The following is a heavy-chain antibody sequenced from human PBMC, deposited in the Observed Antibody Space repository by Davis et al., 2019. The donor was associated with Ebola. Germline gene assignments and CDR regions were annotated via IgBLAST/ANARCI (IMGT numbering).Heavy chain of an antibody. CDR2: IGSAGDT. CDR3: VREAAWPPYFDL. Sequence: GESLKISCAASGFTFSNYDMHWVRQTAGRGLEWVAGIGSAGDTYYPGSMKGRFTISRENAKNSLYLQMNSLRPEDTALYYCVREAAWPPYFDLWGRGTLVTVSS. V-gene: IGHV3-13*01. D-gene: IGHD5-24*01. CDR1: GFTFSNYD. J-gene: IGHJ2*01.